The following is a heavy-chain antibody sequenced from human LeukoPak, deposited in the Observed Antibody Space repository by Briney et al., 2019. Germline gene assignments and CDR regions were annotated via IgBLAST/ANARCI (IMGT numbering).Heavy chain of an antibody. Sequence: SETLSLTCTVSGGSISSHNWNWIRQPPGKGLEWIGDIYNSGSHNYNPSLKSRVTISVDTSKNQFSLKLSSVTAADTAVYYCARVDSSGYYTFFDYRGQGTLVTVSS. V-gene: IGHV4-59*11. J-gene: IGHJ4*02. CDR2: IYNSGSH. CDR1: GGSISSHN. CDR3: ARVDSSGYYTFFDY. D-gene: IGHD3-22*01.